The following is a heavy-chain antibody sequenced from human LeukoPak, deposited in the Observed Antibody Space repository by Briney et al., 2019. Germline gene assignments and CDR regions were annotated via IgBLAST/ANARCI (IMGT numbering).Heavy chain of an antibody. CDR3: ARDASYGPHAFDI. CDR2: ISGYNGAT. Sequence: ASVKVSCKASGYTFNSYGISWVRQAPGQGLEWKGWISGYNGATNYAQKVQGRVTVTTDTSTSTAYMELRSLTSDDTAVYYCARDASYGPHAFDIWGQGTMVTVSS. V-gene: IGHV1-18*01. CDR1: GYTFNSYG. D-gene: IGHD4-17*01. J-gene: IGHJ3*02.